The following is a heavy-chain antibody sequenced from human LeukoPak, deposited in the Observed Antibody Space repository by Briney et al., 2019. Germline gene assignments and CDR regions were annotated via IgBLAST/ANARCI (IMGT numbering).Heavy chain of an antibody. V-gene: IGHV4-38-2*02. Sequence: SETLSPTCTVSGYSISSGYYWGWIRQPPGKGLEWIGSICHSGSTYYNPSLKSRVTISVDTSKNQFSLKLSSVTAADTAVYYCARDEIVGDTTREHWFDPWGQGTLVTVSS. D-gene: IGHD1-26*01. CDR3: ARDEIVGDTTREHWFDP. CDR1: GYSISSGYY. CDR2: ICHSGST. J-gene: IGHJ5*02.